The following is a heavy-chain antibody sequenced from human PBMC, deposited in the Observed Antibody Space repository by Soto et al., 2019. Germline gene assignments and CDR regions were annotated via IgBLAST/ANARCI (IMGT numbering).Heavy chain of an antibody. CDR2: IYYSGST. J-gene: IGHJ4*02. CDR1: GGSISSTSYY. Sequence: SETLSLTCTVSGGSISSTSYYWGWIRQPPGKGLEWIGSIYYSGSTYYNPSLKSRVTISVDTSKNQFSLKVSSVTAADTAVYYCARRRGYSYGDDYWGQGTLVTVS. V-gene: IGHV4-39*01. CDR3: ARRRGYSYGDDY. D-gene: IGHD5-18*01.